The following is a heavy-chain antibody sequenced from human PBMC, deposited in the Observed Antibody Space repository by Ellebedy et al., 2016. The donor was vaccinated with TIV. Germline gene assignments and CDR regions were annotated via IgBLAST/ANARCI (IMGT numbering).Heavy chain of an antibody. CDR3: ARGRRQWPDF. J-gene: IGHJ4*02. V-gene: IGHV1-46*01. Sequence: AASVKVSCKASGYIFTNYYVHWVRQAPGQGLEWMGMINPSGGSTTYAQKFQGGVTMTRDTSTSTVSMELSSLRSEDTAVYYCARGRRQWPDFWGQGTLVTVSS. CDR1: GYIFTNYY. CDR2: INPSGGST. D-gene: IGHD6-19*01.